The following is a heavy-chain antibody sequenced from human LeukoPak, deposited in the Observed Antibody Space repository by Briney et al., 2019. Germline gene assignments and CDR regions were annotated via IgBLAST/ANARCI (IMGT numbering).Heavy chain of an antibody. D-gene: IGHD3-10*01. Sequence: GGSLRLSCAASGLTFSGYSMNWARQAPGKVLEWISYISSSSDIIYNADSVKGRFTISRDNAKNSLLLQMNSLRAEDTAVYYCARESSGVLGFDYWGQGTLVTVSS. CDR1: GLTFSGYS. J-gene: IGHJ4*02. CDR2: ISSSSDII. CDR3: ARESSGVLGFDY. V-gene: IGHV3-48*01.